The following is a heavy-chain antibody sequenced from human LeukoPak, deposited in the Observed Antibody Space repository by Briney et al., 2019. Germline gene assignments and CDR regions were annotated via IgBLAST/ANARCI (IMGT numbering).Heavy chain of an antibody. CDR1: GFTFSSYA. V-gene: IGHV3-30-3*01. Sequence: GGSLRLSCAASGFTFSSYAMHWVRQAPGKGLEWVAVISYDGSNKYYADPVKGRFTISRDNSKNTLYLQMNSLRAEDTAVYYCARDPQYYYDSSGTDYWGQGTLVTVSS. J-gene: IGHJ4*02. CDR3: ARDPQYYYDSSGTDY. D-gene: IGHD3-22*01. CDR2: ISYDGSNK.